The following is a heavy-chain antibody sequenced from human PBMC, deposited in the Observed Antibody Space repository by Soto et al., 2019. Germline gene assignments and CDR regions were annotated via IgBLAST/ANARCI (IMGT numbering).Heavy chain of an antibody. J-gene: IGHJ4*02. CDR1: GVSIGSHDW. CDR3: ATRDTGRVY. D-gene: IGHD5-18*01. Sequence: QVQLQESGPGLVKPSGTLSLTCAVSGVSIGSHDWWTWVRQPPGKGLEWIGESHQSGNTNYNSSLESRVTISLDNAKNPSSLQLSSVAVADKAVYYCATRDTGRVYWGQGTLVTVSS. V-gene: IGHV4-4*02. CDR2: SHQSGNT.